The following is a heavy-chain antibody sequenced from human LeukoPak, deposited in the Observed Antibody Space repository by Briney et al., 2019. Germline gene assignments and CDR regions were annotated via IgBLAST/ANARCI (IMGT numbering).Heavy chain of an antibody. Sequence: GGSLRLSCAASGFTFSSYEMNWVRQAPGKELEWVSYISSSGSTIYYADSVKGRFTISRDNAKNSLYLQMNSLRAEDTAVYYCIAAAGTNWFDPWGQGTLVTVSS. CDR2: ISSSGSTI. V-gene: IGHV3-48*03. CDR1: GFTFSSYE. J-gene: IGHJ5*02. CDR3: IAAAGTNWFDP. D-gene: IGHD6-13*01.